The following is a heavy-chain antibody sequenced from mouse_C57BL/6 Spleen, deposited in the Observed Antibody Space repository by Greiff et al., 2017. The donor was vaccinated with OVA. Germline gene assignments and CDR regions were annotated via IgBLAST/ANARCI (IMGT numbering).Heavy chain of an antibody. CDR3: AREGGAMDY. CDR1: GYTFADYN. J-gene: IGHJ4*01. V-gene: IGHV1-22*01. CDR2: INPNNGGT. Sequence: VQLQQSGPELVKPGASVKMSCKASGYTFADYNMHWVKQSHGKSLEWIGYINPNNGGTSYNQKFKGKATLTVNKSSSTAYMGLRSLTSEDSAVYYCAREGGAMDYWGQGTSVTVSS.